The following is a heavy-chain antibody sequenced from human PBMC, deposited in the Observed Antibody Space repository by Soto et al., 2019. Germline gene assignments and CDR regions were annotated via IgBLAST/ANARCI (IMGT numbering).Heavy chain of an antibody. CDR3: AGGGEMATNY. V-gene: IGHV4-59*01. Sequence: SETLSLTCTVSGGSISSYYWSWIRQPPGKGLEWIGYIYYSGSTNYNPSLKSRVTISVDTSKNQFSLKLSSVTAADTAVYYCAGGGEMATNYWGQGTLVTVSS. CDR1: GGSISSYY. J-gene: IGHJ4*02. CDR2: IYYSGST. D-gene: IGHD3-10*01.